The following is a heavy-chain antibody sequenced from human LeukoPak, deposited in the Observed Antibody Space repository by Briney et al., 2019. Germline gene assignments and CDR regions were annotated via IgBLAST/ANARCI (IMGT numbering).Heavy chain of an antibody. CDR2: IYYSGST. D-gene: IGHD5-12*01. CDR3: AREVADSGYDFWFDP. Sequence: SETLSLTCTVSGGSISSYYWSWIRQPPGKGLEWIGYIYYSGSTNYNPSLKSRVTISVDTSKNQFSLKLSSVTAADTAVYDCAREVADSGYDFWFDPWGQGTLVTVSS. V-gene: IGHV4-59*01. J-gene: IGHJ5*02. CDR1: GGSISSYY.